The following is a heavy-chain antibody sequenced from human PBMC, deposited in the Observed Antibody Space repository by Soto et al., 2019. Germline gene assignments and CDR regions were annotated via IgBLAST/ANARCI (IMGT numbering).Heavy chain of an antibody. CDR2: INAAIGNT. D-gene: IGHD3-10*01. V-gene: IGHV1-3*01. J-gene: IGHJ4*02. CDR1: GYTFTNYA. CDR3: ARRNVYGSGSYSFDY. Sequence: QVQLVQSGAEVKKPGASVKVSCKASGYTFTNYAMHWVRQAPGQRLEWMGWINAAIGNTKYSQKFQSSFTITRDTSANTAYMELSSLRSEDTAVYYCARRNVYGSGSYSFDYWGQGTLVTVSS.